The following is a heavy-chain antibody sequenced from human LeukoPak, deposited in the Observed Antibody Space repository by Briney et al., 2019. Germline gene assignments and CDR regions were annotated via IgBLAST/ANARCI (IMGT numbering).Heavy chain of an antibody. CDR1: GFTFSSYS. CDR3: ARDKWLTTTHYFDY. CDR2: ISSSSSYI. D-gene: IGHD4-11*01. V-gene: IGHV3-21*01. J-gene: IGHJ4*02. Sequence: GGSLRLSCAASGFTFSSYSMNWVRQAPGKGLEWVSSISSSSSYIYYADSVKGRFTVSRDNAKNSVYLQMNSLRAEDTAVYYCARDKWLTTTHYFDYWGQGTLVTVSS.